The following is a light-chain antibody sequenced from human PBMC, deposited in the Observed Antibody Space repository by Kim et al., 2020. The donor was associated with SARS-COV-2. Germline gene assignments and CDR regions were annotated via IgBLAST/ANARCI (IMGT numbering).Light chain of an antibody. CDR1: QGISTW. CDR3: QQTDSFPYT. V-gene: IGKV1-12*01. CDR2: DAS. Sequence: ASVRDRVTLTCRASQGISTWLAWYQQIPGKAPALLIYDASTLQYGVSSRFSGSGYGSDFTLTISSLQPEDFATYYCQQTDSFPYTFGQGTKVDIK. J-gene: IGKJ2*01.